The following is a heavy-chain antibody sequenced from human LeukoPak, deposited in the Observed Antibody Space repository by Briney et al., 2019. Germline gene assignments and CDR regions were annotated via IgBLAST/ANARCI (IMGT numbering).Heavy chain of an antibody. Sequence: GGSLRLSCAASGFTFSSYAMSWVRQAPGKGLEWVSAISGSGGSTYYADSVKGRFTISRDNSKNTLYLQMNSLRAEDTAVYYCARGESGLNWFDPWGQGTLVTVSS. D-gene: IGHD5-12*01. J-gene: IGHJ5*02. V-gene: IGHV3-23*01. CDR3: ARGESGLNWFDP. CDR1: GFTFSSYA. CDR2: ISGSGGST.